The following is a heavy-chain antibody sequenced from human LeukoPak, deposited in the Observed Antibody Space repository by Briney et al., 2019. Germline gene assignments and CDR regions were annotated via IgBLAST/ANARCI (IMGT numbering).Heavy chain of an antibody. CDR1: GFLFDNYA. Sequence: GGSLTPSCPASGFLFDNYALIWVRQPPGKGLKWFSAISNDDGRTTNAHFVNGRLTMSTDNSNNTLLRQLHSLTPQHPSLYSCSKGSSGYFTWPCGEGTLV. CDR3: SKGSSGYFTWP. CDR2: ISNDDGRT. V-gene: IGHV3-23*01. J-gene: IGHJ5*02. D-gene: IGHD3-22*01.